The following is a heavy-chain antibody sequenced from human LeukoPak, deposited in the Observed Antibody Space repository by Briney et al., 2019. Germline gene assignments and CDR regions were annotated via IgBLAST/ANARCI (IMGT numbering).Heavy chain of an antibody. V-gene: IGHV3-23*01. D-gene: IGHD5-24*01. CDR2: ISGTGT. Sequence: GGSLRLSCVASGFSFSSFSMNWVRQAPGKGLEWVATISGTGTYYLDSVKGRFTISRDDSKSTLYLQMNSLRADDTALYYCAKVHGDILFDVWGQGTLVTVSS. J-gene: IGHJ4*02. CDR1: GFSFSSFS. CDR3: AKVHGDILFDV.